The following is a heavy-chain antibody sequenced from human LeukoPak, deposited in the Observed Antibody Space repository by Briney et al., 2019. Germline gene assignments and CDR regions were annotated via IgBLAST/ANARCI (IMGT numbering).Heavy chain of an antibody. V-gene: IGHV3-74*01. CDR1: GFTFSSYW. CDR3: ARGPNYGAFDY. J-gene: IGHJ4*02. D-gene: IGHD4-17*01. Sequence: GGSLRLSCAASGFTFSSYWMHWVRQAPGKGLVWVSRINSDGSSTSYADSVKGRFTISRDNAKNTLYLQMNSLRAEDTAVYYCARGPNYGAFDYWGQGTLVTVSS. CDR2: INSDGSST.